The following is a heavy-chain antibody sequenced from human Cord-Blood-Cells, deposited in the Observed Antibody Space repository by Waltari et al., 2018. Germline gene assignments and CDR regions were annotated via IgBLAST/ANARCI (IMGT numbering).Heavy chain of an antibody. V-gene: IGHV4-39*01. CDR1: GGSISSSSYY. CDR3: ARGTVPDFWSGYKYYFDY. Sequence: QLQLQESGPGLVKPSETLSLTCTVSGGSISSSSYYWCWIRQPPGKGLEWSGSIYYSGSTYYNPALKSRVTISVDTSKNQFSLKLSSVTAADTAVYYCARGTVPDFWSGYKYYFDYWGQGTLVTVSS. CDR2: IYYSGST. J-gene: IGHJ4*02. D-gene: IGHD3-3*01.